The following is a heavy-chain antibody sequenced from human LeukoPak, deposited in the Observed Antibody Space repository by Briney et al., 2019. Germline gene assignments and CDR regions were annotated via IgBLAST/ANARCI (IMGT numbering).Heavy chain of an antibody. D-gene: IGHD2-2*01. CDR2: ISWNSGSI. CDR3: AKDGYCSSTSCSSWFDP. V-gene: IGHV3-9*01. J-gene: IGHJ5*02. CDR1: GFTFDDYA. Sequence: GGSLRLSCAASGFTFDDYAMHWVRQAPGKGLEWVSGISWNSGSIDYADSVKGRFTISRDNAKNSLYLQMNSLRAEDTALYYCAKDGYCSSTSCSSWFDPWGQGTLVTVPS.